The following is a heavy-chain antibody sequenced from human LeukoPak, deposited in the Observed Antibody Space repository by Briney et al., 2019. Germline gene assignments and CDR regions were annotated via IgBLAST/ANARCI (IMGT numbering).Heavy chain of an antibody. J-gene: IGHJ4*02. V-gene: IGHV3-64D*09. D-gene: IGHD2-8*01. CDR2: ISSYGGST. CDR3: VKDLYSYSFDY. Sequence: GGSLRLSCSASGFTFRNYGMHWVRQAPGKGLEYVSTISSYGGSTYYADLVKGRFTISRDNSKNTLYLQMSSLRAEDAAVYYCVKDLYSYSFDYWGQGTLVTVSS. CDR1: GFTFRNYG.